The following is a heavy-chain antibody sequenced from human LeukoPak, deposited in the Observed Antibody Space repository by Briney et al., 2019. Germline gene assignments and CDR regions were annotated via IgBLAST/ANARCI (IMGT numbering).Heavy chain of an antibody. V-gene: IGHV1-8*01. CDR1: GYTFTSYD. CDR3: AGDRSIAAAGRYNWFDH. CDR2: MNPNSGNT. D-gene: IGHD6-13*01. Sequence: ASVKVSCKASGYTFTSYDINWVRQATGQGLEWMGWMNPNSGNTGYAQKFQGRVTMTRNTSISTAYMELSSLRSEDTAVYYCAGDRSIAAAGRYNWFDHWGQGTLVTVSS. J-gene: IGHJ5*02.